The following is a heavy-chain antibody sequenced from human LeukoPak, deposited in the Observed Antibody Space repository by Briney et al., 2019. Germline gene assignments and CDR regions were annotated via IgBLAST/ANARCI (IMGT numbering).Heavy chain of an antibody. V-gene: IGHV4-34*01. Sequence: SETLSLTCTVSGGSISSYYWSWIRQPPGKGLEWIGEINHSGSTNYNPSLKSRVTISVDTSKNQFSLKLSSVTAADTAVYYCARKVVAAAGTGPTFDYWGQGTLVTVSS. J-gene: IGHJ4*02. CDR2: INHSGST. CDR1: GGSISSYY. D-gene: IGHD6-13*01. CDR3: ARKVVAAAGTGPTFDY.